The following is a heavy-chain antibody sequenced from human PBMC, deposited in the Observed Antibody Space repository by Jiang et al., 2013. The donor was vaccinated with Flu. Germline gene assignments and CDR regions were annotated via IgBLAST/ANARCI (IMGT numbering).Heavy chain of an antibody. D-gene: IGHD2-8*01. J-gene: IGHJ3*02. Sequence: ETLPLTCTVSGGSISSSSYYWGWIRQPPGKGLEWIGSIYYSGSTYYNPSLKSRVTISVDTSKNQFSLKLSSVTAADTAVYYCASEFRPWGVHDAFDIWGQGTMVTVSS. CDR1: GGSISSSSYY. CDR3: ASEFRPWGVHDAFDI. CDR2: IYYSGST. V-gene: IGHV4-39*01.